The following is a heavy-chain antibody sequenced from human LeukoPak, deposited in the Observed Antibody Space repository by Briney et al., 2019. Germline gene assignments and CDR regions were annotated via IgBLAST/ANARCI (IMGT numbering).Heavy chain of an antibody. Sequence: GGSLRLSCAVSGITLSNYGMTWVRQAPGKGLEWVAGISGSGGRTTYADSVKGRFTITRDNPKNTLYLQMNSLRAEDTAAYFCAKRGVVIRVILVGFHKEAFCFDSWGQGALVTVSS. CDR1: GITLSNYG. CDR3: AKRGVVIRVILVGFHKEAFCFDS. V-gene: IGHV3-23*01. J-gene: IGHJ4*02. CDR2: ISGSGGRT. D-gene: IGHD3-10*01.